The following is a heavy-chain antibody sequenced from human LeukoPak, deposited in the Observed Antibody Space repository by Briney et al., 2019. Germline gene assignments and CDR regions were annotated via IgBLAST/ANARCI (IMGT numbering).Heavy chain of an antibody. Sequence: PSERLSLTCTVSGGSIRSTSYYWGWIRQPPGKGLEWLGSVHHSGSTYDNPSLKSRVTISVDTSKNQFSLKLISVTAADTAVYYCARRSTVAGRTRFDPWGQGTLVTVSS. J-gene: IGHJ5*02. CDR3: ARRSTVAGRTRFDP. CDR1: GGSIRSTSYY. V-gene: IGHV4-39*01. CDR2: VHHSGST. D-gene: IGHD6-19*01.